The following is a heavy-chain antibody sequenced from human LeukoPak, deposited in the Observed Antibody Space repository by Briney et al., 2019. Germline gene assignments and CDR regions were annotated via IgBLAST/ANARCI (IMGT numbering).Heavy chain of an antibody. D-gene: IGHD3-3*01. V-gene: IGHV1-69*05. CDR1: GGTFSSYY. J-gene: IGHJ4*02. Sequence: GSSVKVSCKASGGTFSSYYISWVRQAPGQGLEWMGRIIPIFDTTNYAQKFQDRVTITTDESTSTAYMELSSLRSEDTAVYYCAASFGVVIIALDYWGQGTLVTVSS. CDR2: IIPIFDTT. CDR3: AASFGVVIIALDY.